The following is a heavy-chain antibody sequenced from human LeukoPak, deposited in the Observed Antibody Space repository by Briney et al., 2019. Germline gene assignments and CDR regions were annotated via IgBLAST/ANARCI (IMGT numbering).Heavy chain of an antibody. D-gene: IGHD1-26*01. CDR3: ARAYSERYGLGYYYMDV. Sequence: GGSLRLSCAASGFTFTSYNMNWVRQAPGKGLEWVSSISSSSSYIYYADSVKGRFTISRDNAKKSVYLQMNSLRAEDTAVYYCARAYSERYGLGYYYMDVWGKGTTVTISS. V-gene: IGHV3-21*01. CDR2: ISSSSSYI. CDR1: GFTFTSYN. J-gene: IGHJ6*03.